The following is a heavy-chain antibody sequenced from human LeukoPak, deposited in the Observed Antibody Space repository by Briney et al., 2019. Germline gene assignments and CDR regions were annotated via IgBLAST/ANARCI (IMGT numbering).Heavy chain of an antibody. V-gene: IGHV1-18*01. CDR3: AKDPVEQQLVRGFDY. D-gene: IGHD6-13*01. CDR2: ISAYNGNT. CDR1: GYTFTSYG. J-gene: IGHJ4*02. Sequence: ASVKVSCKASGYTFTSYGISWVRQAPGQGLEWMGWISAYNGNTNYAQKLQGRVTMTTDTSTSTAYMELRSLRSDDTAVYYCAKDPVEQQLVRGFDYWGQGTLVTVSS.